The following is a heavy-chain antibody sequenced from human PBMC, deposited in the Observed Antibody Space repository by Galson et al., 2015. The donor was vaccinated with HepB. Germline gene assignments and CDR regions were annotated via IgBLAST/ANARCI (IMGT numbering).Heavy chain of an antibody. CDR1: GGSISSYY. Sequence: SETLSLTCTVSGGSISSYYWSWIRQPPGKGLEWIGYIYYSGSTNYNPSLKSRVTISVDTSKNQFSLKLSSVTAADTAVYYCARGGAAGRGRRYYGMDVWGQGTTVTVSS. D-gene: IGHD6-13*01. CDR3: ARGGAAGRGRRYYGMDV. CDR2: IYYSGST. J-gene: IGHJ6*02. V-gene: IGHV4-59*01.